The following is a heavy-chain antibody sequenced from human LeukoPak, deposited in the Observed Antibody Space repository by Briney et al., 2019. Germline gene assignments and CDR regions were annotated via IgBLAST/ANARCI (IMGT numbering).Heavy chain of an antibody. D-gene: IGHD5-18*01. Sequence: SGTLSLTCAVYGGSFSGYYWSWIRQPPGKGLEWIGEINHSGSTNYNPSLKSRVTISVDTSKNQFSLKLSSVTAADTAVYYCARGLIRGYSYADDYWGQGTLVTVSS. V-gene: IGHV4-34*01. CDR2: INHSGST. J-gene: IGHJ4*02. CDR3: ARGLIRGYSYADDY. CDR1: GGSFSGYY.